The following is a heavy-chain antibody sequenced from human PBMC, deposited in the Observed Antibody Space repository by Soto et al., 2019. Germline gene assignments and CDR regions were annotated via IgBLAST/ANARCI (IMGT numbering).Heavy chain of an antibody. V-gene: IGHV1-58*01. Sequence: SVKVSCKASGFTFTSSAVQWVRQARGQRLEWIGWIVVGSGNTNYAQKFQERVTITRDMSTSTAYMELSSLRSEDTAVYYCAADLLVDDAFDIWGQGTMVTVSS. CDR1: GFTFTSSA. J-gene: IGHJ3*02. CDR2: IVVGSGNT. CDR3: AADLLVDDAFDI.